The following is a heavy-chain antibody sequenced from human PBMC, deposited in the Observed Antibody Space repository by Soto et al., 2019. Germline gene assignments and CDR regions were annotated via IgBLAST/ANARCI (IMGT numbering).Heavy chain of an antibody. D-gene: IGHD6-6*01. Sequence: QVQLVQSGAEVKKPGASVKVSCKTSGYTFTNYNINWVRQATGQGLEWMGWMNPNSGNTGYAQKFQGRVTMARNTSITTAYMELISLRSGDTAVYYCARAEPYSTLSPFDYWGQGTLVTVSS. CDR3: ARAEPYSTLSPFDY. CDR2: MNPNSGNT. V-gene: IGHV1-8*01. J-gene: IGHJ4*02. CDR1: GYTFTNYN.